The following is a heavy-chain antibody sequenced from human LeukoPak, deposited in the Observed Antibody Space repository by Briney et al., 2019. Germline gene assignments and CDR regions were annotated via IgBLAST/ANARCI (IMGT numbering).Heavy chain of an antibody. D-gene: IGHD4-23*01. CDR3: AKALHGGHDY. CDR2: LSGNGNTI. J-gene: IGHJ4*02. CDR1: GFTLSTYA. V-gene: IGHV3-23*01. Sequence: GGSLRLSCAASGFTLSTYAMSWVRQAPGKGLECVSALSGNGNTIYYADSVKGRFTISRDNSKNTLSLQMNSLRAEDTAVYYCAKALHGGHDYWGQGTLVTVSS.